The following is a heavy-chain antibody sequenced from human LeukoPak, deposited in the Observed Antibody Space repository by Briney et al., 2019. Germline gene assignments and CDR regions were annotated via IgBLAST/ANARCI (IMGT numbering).Heavy chain of an antibody. CDR3: ARLTHSYYSDTSGYYPYYYMDV. V-gene: IGHV4-39*02. CDR2: ISYSGST. CDR1: GGSISSSDYY. D-gene: IGHD3-22*01. J-gene: IGHJ6*03. Sequence: SETLSLTCTVSGGSISSSDYYWGWIRQSPGKGLEWIGRISYSGSTYYNPSLKSRVTISVDTSKNHFSLRLSSVTAADTAVDYCARLTHSYYSDTSGYYPYYYMDVWGKGTTVTVSS.